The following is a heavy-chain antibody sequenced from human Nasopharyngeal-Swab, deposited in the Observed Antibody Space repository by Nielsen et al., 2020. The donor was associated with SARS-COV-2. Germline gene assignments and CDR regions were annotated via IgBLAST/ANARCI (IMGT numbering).Heavy chain of an antibody. CDR3: ARGSRAARLGL. J-gene: IGHJ4*02. V-gene: IGHV4-34*01. CDR1: DGSLSGYY. Sequence: SETLSLTCAVYDGSLSGYYWSWIRQPPGKGLEWIGEITLDGGTFYNPSLKGRVTMSLDTSENQFSLKLTSATAADTATYYCARGSRAARLGLRGQGTLVTVSS. D-gene: IGHD6-6*01. CDR2: ITLDGGT.